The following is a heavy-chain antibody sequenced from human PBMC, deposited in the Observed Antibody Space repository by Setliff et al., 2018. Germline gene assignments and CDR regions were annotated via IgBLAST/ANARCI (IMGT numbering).Heavy chain of an antibody. V-gene: IGHV4-61*09. Sequence: SETLSLTCSVSGGSISSGSYYWTWIRQPAGKGLEWIGHIYTSGTTKYNPSLKSRVTISVDASKNQFFLKLTSVTAAGTAVYYCARSNMGNYYDSGRYYYYYYMDVWGKGTTVTVSS. J-gene: IGHJ6*03. CDR1: GGSISSGSYY. CDR3: ARSNMGNYYDSGRYYYYYYMDV. CDR2: IYTSGTT. D-gene: IGHD3-10*01.